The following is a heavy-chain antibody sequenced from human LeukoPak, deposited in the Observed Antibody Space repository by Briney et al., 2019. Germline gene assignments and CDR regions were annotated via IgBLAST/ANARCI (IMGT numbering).Heavy chain of an antibody. CDR3: AKWGLVVPAAADY. J-gene: IGHJ4*02. CDR1: GFTFSSYA. D-gene: IGHD2-2*01. V-gene: IGHV3-23*01. CDR2: ISGSGGST. Sequence: GGSLRLSCVASGFTFSSYAMSWVRQAPGKGLEWVSAISGSGGSTYYADSVKGRFTISRDNSKNTLYLQMNSLRAEDTAVYYCAKWGLVVPAAADYWGQGTLVTVSS.